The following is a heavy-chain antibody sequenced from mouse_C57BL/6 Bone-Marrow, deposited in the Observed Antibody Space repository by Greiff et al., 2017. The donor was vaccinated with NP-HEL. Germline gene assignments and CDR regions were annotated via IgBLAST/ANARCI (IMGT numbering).Heavy chain of an antibody. Sequence: QVQLQQSGPELVKPGASVKISCKASGYAFSSSWMNWVKQRPGKGLESIGRIYPGDGDTNYNGKFKGKATLTADKSSSTAYMQLSSLTSEDSAVYFCARDSNYFAWFAYWGQGTLVTVSA. CDR2: IYPGDGDT. CDR3: ARDSNYFAWFAY. D-gene: IGHD2-5*01. J-gene: IGHJ3*01. CDR1: GYAFSSSW. V-gene: IGHV1-82*01.